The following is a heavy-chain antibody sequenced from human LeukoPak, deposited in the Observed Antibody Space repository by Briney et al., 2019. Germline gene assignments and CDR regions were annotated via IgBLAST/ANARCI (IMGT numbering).Heavy chain of an antibody. J-gene: IGHJ3*02. CDR1: GYSFTSYW. Sequence: RGESLKISCKGSGYSFTSYWIGWVRQMPGKGLEWIGIIYPGDSDTRYSPSLQGQVTISADKSISTAYLQWSSLKASDTAMYYCARPNYDSSGYDAFDIWGQGTMVTVSS. CDR2: IYPGDSDT. D-gene: IGHD3-22*01. CDR3: ARPNYDSSGYDAFDI. V-gene: IGHV5-51*01.